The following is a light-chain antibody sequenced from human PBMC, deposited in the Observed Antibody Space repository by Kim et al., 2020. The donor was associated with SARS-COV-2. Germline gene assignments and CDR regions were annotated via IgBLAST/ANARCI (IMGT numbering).Light chain of an antibody. J-gene: IGLJ2*01. CDR2: GKN. Sequence: SSELTQDPAVSVALGQTVRITCQGDSLRSYYASWYQQKPGQAPVLVIYGKNNRPSGIPDRFSRSSSGNTASLTITGAQAEDEADYYCNSRDSSGNPVFGG. CDR3: NSRDSSGNPV. V-gene: IGLV3-19*01. CDR1: SLRSYY.